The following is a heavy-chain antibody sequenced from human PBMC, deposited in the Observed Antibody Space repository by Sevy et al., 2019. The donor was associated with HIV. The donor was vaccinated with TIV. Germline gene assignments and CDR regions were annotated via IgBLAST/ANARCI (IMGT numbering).Heavy chain of an antibody. D-gene: IGHD1-26*01. CDR2: IRSKAYGGTT. CDR3: TRDGSGSSTGDAFDI. J-gene: IGHJ3*02. V-gene: IGHV3-49*03. Sequence: GGSLRLSYTASGFTFGDYAMSWFRQAPGKGLEWVGFIRSKAYGGTTEYAASVKGRFTISRDDSKSIAYLQMNSLKTEDTAVYYCTRDGSGSSTGDAFDIWGQGTMVTVSS. CDR1: GFTFGDYA.